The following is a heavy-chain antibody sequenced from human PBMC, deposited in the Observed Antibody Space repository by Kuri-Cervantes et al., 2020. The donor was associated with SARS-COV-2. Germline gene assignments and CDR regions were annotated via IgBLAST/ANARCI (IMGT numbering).Heavy chain of an antibody. Sequence: GESLKISCAASGFTFSSCSMNWIRQAPGKGLEWVAYISGGSSTMHYADSVKGRFTISRDNAKNSLYLQMNSLRHEDTAVYYCVTMGATTSNYYYGLDVWGHGTTVTVSS. J-gene: IGHJ6*02. CDR1: GFTFSSCS. V-gene: IGHV3-48*02. D-gene: IGHD1-26*01. CDR3: VTMGATTSNYYYGLDV. CDR2: ISGGSSTM.